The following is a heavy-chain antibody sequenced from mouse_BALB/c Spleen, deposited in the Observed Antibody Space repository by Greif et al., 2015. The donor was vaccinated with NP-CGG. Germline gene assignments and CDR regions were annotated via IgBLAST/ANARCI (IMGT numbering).Heavy chain of an antibody. Sequence: DVKLVESGGGLVQPKGSLKLSCAASGFTFNTYAMNWVRQAPGKGLEWVARIRSKSNNYATYYADSVKDRFTISRDDSQMRLYLQMNNLKTEDTDMYDVVRPPYYGRGSAMDYWGQGTSDTVSS. J-gene: IGHJ4*01. D-gene: IGHD1-1*01. CDR1: GFTFNTYA. CDR3: VRPPYYGRGSAMDY. CDR2: IRSKSNNYAT. V-gene: IGHV10-1*02.